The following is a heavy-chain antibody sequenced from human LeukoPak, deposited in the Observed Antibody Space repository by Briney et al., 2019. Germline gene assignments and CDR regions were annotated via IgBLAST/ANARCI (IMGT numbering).Heavy chain of an antibody. D-gene: IGHD2-2*01. CDR3: ARNIVVVPAAEPILNMDV. V-gene: IGHV1-69*01. CDR2: IIPIFGTA. CDR1: GGTFSSYA. J-gene: IGHJ6*03. Sequence: GSSVKVSCKGSGGTFSSYAISWLRQAPGQGLEWMGGIIPIFGTANYAQKFQGRVTITADESTSTAYMELSSLRSEDTAVYYCARNIVVVPAAEPILNMDVWGKGTTVTVSS.